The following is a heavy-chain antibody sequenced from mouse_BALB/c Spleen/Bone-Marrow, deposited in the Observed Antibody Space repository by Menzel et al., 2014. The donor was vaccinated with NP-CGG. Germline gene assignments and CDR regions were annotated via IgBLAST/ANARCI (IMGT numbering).Heavy chain of an antibody. J-gene: IGHJ2*02. CDR1: GISIXTGNYR. CDR3: ARDYRYFDY. V-gene: IGHV3-5*02. D-gene: IGHD2-14*01. CDR2: IYYSGTI. Sequence: EVKLMESGPGLAKPSQTVSLTCTVTGISIXTGNYRWSWIRQFPGNKLEWIGYIYYSGTITYNPSLTSRTTITRDTSKNQFFLEMNSLTAEDTATYYCARDYRYFDYWGQGTSLTVSS.